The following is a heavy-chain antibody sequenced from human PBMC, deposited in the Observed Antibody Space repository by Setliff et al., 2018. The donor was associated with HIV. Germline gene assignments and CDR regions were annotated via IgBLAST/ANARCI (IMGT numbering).Heavy chain of an antibody. Sequence: PSETLSLTCTVSGASTTAYWWNWIRQPPGKGLEWVGFGHYSGTTSYNPSLNSRVTILVDTSKSQFSLKLTSVTATDTAVYYCARWGEPAHKAFDVWGQGTTVTVS. V-gene: IGHV4-59*08. CDR2: GHYSGTT. J-gene: IGHJ3*01. CDR3: ARWGEPAHKAFDV. D-gene: IGHD3-16*01. CDR1: GASTTAYW.